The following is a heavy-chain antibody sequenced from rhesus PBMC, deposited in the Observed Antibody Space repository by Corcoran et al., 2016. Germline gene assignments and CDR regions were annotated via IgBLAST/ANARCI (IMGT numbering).Heavy chain of an antibody. Sequence: QVQLQESGPGLVQPSEPLSLPCAVSGGSIGESYSWNWIRKPPGKGLEWIGNIYGNSASTYYNPSLKSRVTISKDTSKNQFFLKLSSVTAADTAVYYCARDRRQLELLWGQGVLVTVSS. CDR2: IYGNSAST. CDR1: GGSIGESYS. CDR3: ARDRRQLELL. J-gene: IGHJ4*01. D-gene: IGHD6-25*01. V-gene: IGHV4S9*01.